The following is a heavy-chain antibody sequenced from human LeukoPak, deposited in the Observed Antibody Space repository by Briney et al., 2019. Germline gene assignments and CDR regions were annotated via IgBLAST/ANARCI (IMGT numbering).Heavy chain of an antibody. V-gene: IGHV3-23*01. J-gene: IGHJ4*02. CDR1: GFTFSSYP. D-gene: IGHD2-21*02. CDR2: ISGSGVST. CDR3: AKSVCGGDYYLFDY. Sequence: PGGSLRLSCAASGFTFSSYPMTWVRQGPGKGLEWVSGISGSGVSTNYADSVKGRFTISRDNSKNTLYLQMNSLRAEDTAVYYCAKSVCGGDYYLFDYWGQGTLVTASS.